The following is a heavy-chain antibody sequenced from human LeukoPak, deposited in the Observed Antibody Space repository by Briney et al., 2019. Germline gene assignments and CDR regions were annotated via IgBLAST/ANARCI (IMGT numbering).Heavy chain of an antibody. V-gene: IGHV3-23*01. D-gene: IGHD3-10*01. CDR3: AKAHVLLWPGGY. CDR2: ISGSGGST. J-gene: IGHJ4*02. Sequence: GGSLRLSCAASGFTFSSYAMSWVRQAPGKGLEWVSVISGSGGSTYYADSVKGRFTIPRDNSKNTLYLQMNSLRAEDTAVYYCAKAHVLLWPGGYWGQGTLVTVSS. CDR1: GFTFSSYA.